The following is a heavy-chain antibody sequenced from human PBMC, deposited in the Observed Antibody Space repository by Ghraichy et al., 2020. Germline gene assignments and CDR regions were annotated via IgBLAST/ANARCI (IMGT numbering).Heavy chain of an antibody. J-gene: IGHJ4*02. CDR2: ITSGGTI. Sequence: LSLTCVASGFNFSSYGMNWVRQAPGKGLEWVSAITSGGTIYYADSVEGRFTVSRDNSKNTLYLQMNSLRAEETAVYFCAKAFAYSGSRYYFDYWGQGTLVTVSS. D-gene: IGHD1-26*01. V-gene: IGHV3-23*01. CDR1: GFNFSSYG. CDR3: AKAFAYSGSRYYFDY.